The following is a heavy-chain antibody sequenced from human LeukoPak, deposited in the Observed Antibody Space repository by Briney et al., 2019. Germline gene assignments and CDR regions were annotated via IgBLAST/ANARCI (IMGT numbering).Heavy chain of an antibody. D-gene: IGHD5-12*01. CDR2: IKNKTDGATT. V-gene: IGHV3-15*01. CDR3: TTATELIVANLPDY. J-gene: IGHJ4*02. CDR1: GFTFSDVW. Sequence: PGGTLTLSCAASGFTFSDVWMTWVRQAPGRGMEWVGRIKNKTDGATTDYAAPVKGRFTILRDDSANLLYLQMTSLRTEDTALYYCTTATELIVANLPDYWGQGTLVTVSS.